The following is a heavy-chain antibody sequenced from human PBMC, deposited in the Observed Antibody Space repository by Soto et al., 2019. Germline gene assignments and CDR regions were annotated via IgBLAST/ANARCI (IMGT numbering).Heavy chain of an antibody. CDR1: GFTFSSYA. V-gene: IGHV3-30-3*01. CDR3: ARGVSEGLQYMSDY. J-gene: IGHJ4*02. CDR2: ISYDGSNK. Sequence: QVQLVESGGGVVQPGRSLRLSCAASGFTFSSYAMHWVRQAPGKGLEWVAVISYDGSNKYYADSVKGRFTISRDNSKNTLYLQMNSLRAEDTAVYYCARGVSEGLQYMSDYWGQGTLVTVSS. D-gene: IGHD4-4*01.